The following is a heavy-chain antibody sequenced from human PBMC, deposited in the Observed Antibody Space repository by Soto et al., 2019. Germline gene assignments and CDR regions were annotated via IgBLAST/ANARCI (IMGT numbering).Heavy chain of an antibody. J-gene: IGHJ6*01. CDR1: RYRFSSHG. V-gene: IGHV3-33*01. CDR3: ARDPASSMDV. D-gene: IGHD6-25*01. Sequence: QVQLVESGGGVVQPGRSLRLSCAAARYRFSSHGMHWVRQAPGKGLEWVAVIWYDGSKKCYADSVKGRFIVSRDDSKNTLYLEMNSLRAEATAVYYCARDPASSMDVWGQGTTVTVSS. CDR2: IWYDGSKK.